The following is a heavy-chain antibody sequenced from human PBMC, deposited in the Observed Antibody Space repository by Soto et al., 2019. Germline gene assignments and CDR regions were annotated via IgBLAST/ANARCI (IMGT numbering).Heavy chain of an antibody. CDR3: AKDGWNFGSGSELDY. CDR1: GFTFSYYG. V-gene: IGHV3-30*18. CDR2: ISHDGSNK. D-gene: IGHD3-10*01. Sequence: QVQLVESGGGVVQPGRSLRLSCAASGFTFSYYGMHWVRQAPGKGLEWVAVISHDGSNKYYADSVKGRFTISRDTSRNPLSLKMNSLRPEDTAVYYCAKDGWNFGSGSELDYWGQGTLVTVSS. J-gene: IGHJ4*02.